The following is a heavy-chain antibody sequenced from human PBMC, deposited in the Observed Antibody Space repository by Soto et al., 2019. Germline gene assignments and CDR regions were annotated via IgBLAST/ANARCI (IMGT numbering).Heavy chain of an antibody. CDR3: ARVSGYCSGGSCPMKDYYYGVDV. J-gene: IGHJ6*02. CDR1: GFTFSNYG. CDR2: IWYDGSNQ. Sequence: GGSLRLSCAASGFTFSNYGMHWVRQAPGKGLEWVAVIWYDGSNQFYADSVKGRFTISRDNSKDTLYLQMNSLRDDDSATYYCARVSGYCSGGSCPMKDYYYGVDVWGQGTTVTVSS. V-gene: IGHV3-33*01. D-gene: IGHD2-15*01.